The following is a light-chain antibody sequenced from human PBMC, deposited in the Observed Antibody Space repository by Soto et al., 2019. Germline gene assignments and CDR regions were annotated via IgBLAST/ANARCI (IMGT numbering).Light chain of an antibody. J-gene: IGKJ1*01. CDR1: ETVSGSY. CDR2: GAS. Sequence: ETVLTQSPGTLSLSPGERATLSCRASETVSGSYLAWYQQKPGQAPRLLIYGASSRATGIPDRFSGSGSGTDFTLTISRLEPEDFAVYYCQQYGSSPPWTFGQGTKVDIK. V-gene: IGKV3-20*01. CDR3: QQYGSSPPWT.